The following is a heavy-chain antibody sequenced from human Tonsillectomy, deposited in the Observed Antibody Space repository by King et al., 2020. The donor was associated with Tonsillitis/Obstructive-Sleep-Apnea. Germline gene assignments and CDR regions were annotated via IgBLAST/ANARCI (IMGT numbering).Heavy chain of an antibody. J-gene: IGHJ5*02. CDR2: IDYGGRT. Sequence: QLQESGPGLVRPSQILSLTCTVSGGSISSGYYWNWIRQHPGKGLEWIWSIDYGGRTYYNPSLKSRFIISVVTSKNDFSLKLSSVTAADTAVYYCARSYCGTTSCYTANWFDPWGQGTLVTVSS. D-gene: IGHD2-2*02. V-gene: IGHV4-31*03. CDR1: GGSISSGYY. CDR3: ARSYCGTTSCYTANWFDP.